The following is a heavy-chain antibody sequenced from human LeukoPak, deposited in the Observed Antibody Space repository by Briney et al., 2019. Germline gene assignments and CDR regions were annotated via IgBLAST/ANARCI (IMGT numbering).Heavy chain of an antibody. D-gene: IGHD1-26*01. Sequence: SETLSLTCTVSGGSISGYYWTWIRQPPGKGLEYIGYIYYSGSTNHNPSLKSRVTISVDTSKNQFSLKLSSVTAADTAVYYCARGHYSGSYQPFDYWGQGTLVTVSS. CDR2: IYYSGST. J-gene: IGHJ4*02. CDR3: ARGHYSGSYQPFDY. CDR1: GGSISGYY. V-gene: IGHV4-59*01.